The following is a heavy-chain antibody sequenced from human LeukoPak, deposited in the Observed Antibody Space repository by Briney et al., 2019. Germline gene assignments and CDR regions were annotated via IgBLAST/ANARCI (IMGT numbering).Heavy chain of an antibody. CDR2: ISSSGSTI. CDR1: GFTFSSYE. D-gene: IGHD6-19*01. Sequence: GGSLRLSCAASGFTFSSYEMNWVRQAPGKGLEWVSYISSSGSTIYYADFVKGRFTISRDNAKNSLYLQMNSLRAEDTAVYYCARGIAVAGRELDYWGQGTLVTVSS. CDR3: ARGIAVAGRELDY. J-gene: IGHJ4*02. V-gene: IGHV3-48*03.